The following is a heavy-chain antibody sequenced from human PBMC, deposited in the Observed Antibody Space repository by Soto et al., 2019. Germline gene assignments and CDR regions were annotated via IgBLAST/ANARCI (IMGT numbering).Heavy chain of an antibody. CDR3: ARRLGFRLRYYWFDP. CDR2: IYYSGST. J-gene: IGHJ5*02. Sequence: SETLSLTCTVSGGPISSSSYYWGWIRQPPGKGLEWIGSIYYSGSTYYNPSLKSRVAISVDTSKNQFSLKLSSVTAADTAVYYCARRLGFRLRYYWFDPWGQGNLVTVSS. CDR1: GGPISSSSYY. D-gene: IGHD3-9*01. V-gene: IGHV4-39*01.